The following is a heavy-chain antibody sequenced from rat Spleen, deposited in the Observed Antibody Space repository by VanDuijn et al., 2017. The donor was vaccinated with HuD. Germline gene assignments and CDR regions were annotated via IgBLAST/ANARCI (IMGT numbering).Heavy chain of an antibody. CDR2: IWSGGNT. CDR1: GFSLNIYH. D-gene: IGHD4-3*01. J-gene: IGHJ2*01. Sequence: QVQLKESGPGLMQPSQTLSLTCIVSGFSLNIYHVHWVRQSPGKGLEWMAVIWSGGNTDYNSALKSRLSVSRDTSKSQVFLKVNSLKTEDTGIYYCTRKGTTGYFDYWGQGVMVTVSS. CDR3: TRKGTTGYFDY. V-gene: IGHV2S13*01.